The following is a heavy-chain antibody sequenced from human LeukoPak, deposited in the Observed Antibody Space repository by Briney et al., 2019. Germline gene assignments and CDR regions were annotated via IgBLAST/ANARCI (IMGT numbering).Heavy chain of an antibody. CDR2: ISSSSSTI. CDR3: ARTYGDCVEDAFDI. V-gene: IGHV3-48*04. D-gene: IGHD4-17*01. Sequence: GGSLRLSCAASGFTFSSYSMNWVRQAPGKGLEWVSYISSSSSTIYYADSVKGRFTISRDNAKNSLYLQMNSLRAEDTAVYYCARTYGDCVEDAFDIWGQGTMVTVSS. CDR1: GFTFSSYS. J-gene: IGHJ3*02.